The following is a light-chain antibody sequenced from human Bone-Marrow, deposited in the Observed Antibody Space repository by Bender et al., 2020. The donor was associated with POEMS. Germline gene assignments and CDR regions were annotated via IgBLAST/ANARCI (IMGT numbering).Light chain of an antibody. V-gene: IGLV3-21*02. CDR3: QVWDSLSDHMV. CDR2: YDT. Sequence: SYELTQSPSVSVSPGQTARISCSGDALPKQYAFWYQQKPGQAPVLVMYYDTDRPSGIPERFSGSNSGNTATLTISRVEAGDEADYYCQVWDSLSDHMVFGGGTELTVL. J-gene: IGLJ2*01. CDR1: ALPKQY.